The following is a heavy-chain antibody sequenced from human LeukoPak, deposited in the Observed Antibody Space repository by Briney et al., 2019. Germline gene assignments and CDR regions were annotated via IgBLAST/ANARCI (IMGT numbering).Heavy chain of an antibody. Sequence: SETLSLTCTVSGVSVSSTTYYWGWIRQPPGKGLEWFASINYSGSTYYNPSLKSRVTISVDTSENQFSLKLSSVTAADTAVYYCARRAPYSYEWSTLDYWGQGTLVTVSS. CDR1: GVSVSSTTYY. J-gene: IGHJ4*02. D-gene: IGHD5-18*01. CDR3: ARRAPYSYEWSTLDY. V-gene: IGHV4-39*01. CDR2: INYSGST.